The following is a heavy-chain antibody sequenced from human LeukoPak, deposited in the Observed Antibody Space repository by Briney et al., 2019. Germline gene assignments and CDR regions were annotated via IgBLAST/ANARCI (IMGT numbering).Heavy chain of an antibody. CDR1: RYSISSGYY. D-gene: IGHD5-18*01. Sequence: SETLSLTCAVSRYSISSGYYWGWIRQPPGKGRGWIGSIYHSGSTYYNPSLKSRVTISVDTSKNQFSLKMSSVTAADTAVYYCASGYNYGYPFDSWGQGTLVTVSS. J-gene: IGHJ4*02. V-gene: IGHV4-38-2*01. CDR3: ASGYNYGYPFDS. CDR2: IYHSGST.